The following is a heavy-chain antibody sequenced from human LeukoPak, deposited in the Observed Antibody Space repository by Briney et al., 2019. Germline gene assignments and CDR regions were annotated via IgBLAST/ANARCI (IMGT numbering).Heavy chain of an antibody. V-gene: IGHV3-33*06. D-gene: IGHD3-22*01. CDR2: IWYDGSNK. CDR1: GFTFSSYG. J-gene: IGHJ3*02. Sequence: GGSLRLSCAASGFTFSSYGMHWVRQAPGKGLEWVAVIWYDGSNKYYADSVKGRFTISRDNSKNTLYLQMNSPRAEDTAVYYCAKDITMIVVVNAFDIWGQGTMATVSS. CDR3: AKDITMIVVVNAFDI.